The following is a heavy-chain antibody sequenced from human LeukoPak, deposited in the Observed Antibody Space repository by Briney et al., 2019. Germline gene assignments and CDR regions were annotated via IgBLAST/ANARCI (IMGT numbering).Heavy chain of an antibody. CDR3: ARASGYSSGWGYFDY. Sequence: GGSLRLSCAASGFTFSSYEMNWVRQAPGKGLEWVSYISSSGSTIYYADSVKGRFTVSRDNAKNSLYLQMNSLRAEDTAVYYCARASGYSSGWGYFDYWGQGTLVTVSS. D-gene: IGHD6-25*01. V-gene: IGHV3-48*03. J-gene: IGHJ4*02. CDR1: GFTFSSYE. CDR2: ISSSGSTI.